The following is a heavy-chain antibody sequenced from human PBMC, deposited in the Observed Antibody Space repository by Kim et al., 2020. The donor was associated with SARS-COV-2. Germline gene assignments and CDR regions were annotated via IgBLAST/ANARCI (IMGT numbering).Heavy chain of an antibody. D-gene: IGHD3-10*01. CDR1: GGSISSYY. J-gene: IGHJ4*02. CDR2: IYYSGST. V-gene: IGHV4-59*01. Sequence: SETLSLTCTVSGGSISSYYWSWIRQPQGKGLEWVGYIYYSGSTNYNPSLKSRVTISVDTSKNQFSLKLSSVTAAATAVYYCAHLYGLGSLQRGWYFDYWGQGTLVTVSS. CDR3: AHLYGLGSLQRGWYFDY.